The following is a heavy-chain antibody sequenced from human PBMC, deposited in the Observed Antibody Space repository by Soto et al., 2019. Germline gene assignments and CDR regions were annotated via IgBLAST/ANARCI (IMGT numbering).Heavy chain of an antibody. Sequence: GGSLRLSCAASGFTFSSYGMHWVRQAPGKGLEWVVVISYDGSNKYYADSVKGRFTISRDNSKNTLYLQMNSLRAEDTAVYYCAKDGSLWQWLVLLIDYWGQGTLVTVSS. CDR3: AKDGSLWQWLVLLIDY. D-gene: IGHD6-19*01. V-gene: IGHV3-30*18. CDR2: ISYDGSNK. CDR1: GFTFSSYG. J-gene: IGHJ4*02.